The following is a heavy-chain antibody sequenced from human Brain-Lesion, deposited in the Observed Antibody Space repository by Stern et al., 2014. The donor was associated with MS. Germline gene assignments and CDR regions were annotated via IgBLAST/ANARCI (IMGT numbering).Heavy chain of an antibody. D-gene: IGHD4-11*01. Sequence: QVQLQESGPGLVKPSQTLSLTCTVSGGSINSGDYHWTWIRQPPGKGLEWIGFITYSGTTYYKPSLQRRLTTSVDTSKNQFSLKLRSVTAGDTAVYYCARSTVSAEYYFDYWGQGTLVTVSS. CDR1: GGSINSGDYH. V-gene: IGHV4-30-4*08. CDR3: ARSTVSAEYYFDY. CDR2: ITYSGTT. J-gene: IGHJ4*02.